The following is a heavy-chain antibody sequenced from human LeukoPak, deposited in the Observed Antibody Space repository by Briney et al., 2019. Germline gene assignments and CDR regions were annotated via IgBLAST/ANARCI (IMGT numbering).Heavy chain of an antibody. CDR2: IYTSGST. CDR1: GGSISSGSYY. Sequence: SQTLSLTCTVSGGSISSGSYYWSWIRQPAGTGLEWIGRIYTSGSTNYNPSLKSRVTISVDTSKNQFSLKLSSVTAADTAVYYCAGARIWFGELLSRDYWGQGTLVTVSS. D-gene: IGHD3-10*01. V-gene: IGHV4-61*02. J-gene: IGHJ4*02. CDR3: AGARIWFGELLSRDY.